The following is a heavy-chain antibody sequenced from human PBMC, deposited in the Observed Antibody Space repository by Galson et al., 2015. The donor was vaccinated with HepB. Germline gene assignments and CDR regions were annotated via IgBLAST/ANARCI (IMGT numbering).Heavy chain of an antibody. CDR1: GGSISTSSYY. Sequence: ETLSLTCSVSGGSISTSSYYWGWIRQPPGKGLEWIGSIDYSGSTYYNPSLESRVTISVDTSKNQFFLKLSSVTAADTAVYYCAEKLGYSSGWYGWWGQGTLVTVSS. D-gene: IGHD6-19*01. V-gene: IGHV4-39*01. CDR2: IDYSGST. CDR3: AEKLGYSSGWYGW. J-gene: IGHJ4*02.